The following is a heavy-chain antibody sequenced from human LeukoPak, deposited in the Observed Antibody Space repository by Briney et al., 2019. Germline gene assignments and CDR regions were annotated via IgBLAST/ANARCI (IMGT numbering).Heavy chain of an antibody. CDR3: AIPPGYCGNDCSFDH. Sequence: GESLKISCEAPGYSFSTYWIGWVRQMPGKGLEWMGIIYPGDYETRYSPSFQGLVTISVDKSISTAYLQGSSLKASDTAMYYCAIPPGYCGNDCSFDHWGQGTLVTVSS. J-gene: IGHJ4*02. D-gene: IGHD2-21*02. CDR2: IYPGDYET. V-gene: IGHV5-51*01. CDR1: GYSFSTYW.